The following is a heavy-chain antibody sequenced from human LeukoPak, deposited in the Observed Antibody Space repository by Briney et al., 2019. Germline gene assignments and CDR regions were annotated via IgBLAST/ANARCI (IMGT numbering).Heavy chain of an antibody. CDR3: ARDAANYYGSGSRDAFDI. D-gene: IGHD3-10*01. CDR2: ISYSSSLT. J-gene: IGHJ3*02. V-gene: IGHV3-48*02. Sequence: PGGSLRLSCAASGFTFSSFGMNWVRQAPGKGLEWVSYISYSSSLTDYADSVKGRFTISRDNAKNSLSLQLNSLRDEDTAVYYCARDAANYYGSGSRDAFDIWGQGTMVTVSS. CDR1: GFTFSSFG.